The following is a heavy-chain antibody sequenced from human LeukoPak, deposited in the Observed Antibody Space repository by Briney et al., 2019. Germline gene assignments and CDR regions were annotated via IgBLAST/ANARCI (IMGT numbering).Heavy chain of an antibody. Sequence: GGSLRLSCAASGFTFSSYGMHWVRQAPGKGLEWVAVISYDGSNKYYADSVKGRFTISRDNAKNSLYLQMNSLRAEDTAVYYCARDLSSGYPLDYWGQGTLVTVSS. D-gene: IGHD3-22*01. J-gene: IGHJ4*02. CDR3: ARDLSSGYPLDY. CDR2: ISYDGSNK. V-gene: IGHV3-30*03. CDR1: GFTFSSYG.